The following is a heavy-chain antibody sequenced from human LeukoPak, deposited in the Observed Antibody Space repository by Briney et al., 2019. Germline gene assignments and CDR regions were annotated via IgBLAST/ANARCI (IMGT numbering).Heavy chain of an antibody. D-gene: IGHD1-26*01. V-gene: IGHV3-30*01. CDR1: RLTFSSYA. CDR2: ISYDGSNK. Sequence: GGSLRLSCAASRLTFSSYAMHWVRQAPRKGLERAAVISYDGSNKYYPDSVKARFPISGDKSKNTLYLQMNSLRPEDTAFYYCARGPGPIAGAKNPFDIWGQGTMVTVSS. J-gene: IGHJ3*02. CDR3: ARGPGPIAGAKNPFDI.